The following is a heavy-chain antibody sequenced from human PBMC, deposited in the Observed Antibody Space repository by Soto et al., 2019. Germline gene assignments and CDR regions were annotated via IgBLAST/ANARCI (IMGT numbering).Heavy chain of an antibody. CDR1: GGSIGSSNW. CDR2: IYDSGST. CDR3: AKLKPYDILNTSDH. V-gene: IGHV4-4*02. J-gene: IGHJ4*02. D-gene: IGHD3-9*01. Sequence: SETLSLTCAVSGGSIGSSNWWSWVRQPPGKGLEWIGEIYDSGSTNYNPSLKSRVTISLDKSKNQSSLKLSSVTAADTAVYYCAKLKPYDILNTSDHCGQGSLVTVSS.